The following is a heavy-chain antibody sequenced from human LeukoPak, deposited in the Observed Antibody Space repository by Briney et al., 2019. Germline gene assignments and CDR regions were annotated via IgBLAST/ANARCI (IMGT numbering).Heavy chain of an antibody. Sequence: GGSLRLSCAASGFTFDDYAMHWVRQAPGKGVEWVSGISWNSGSIGYADSVKGRFTISRDNAKNSLYLQMNSLRAEDTALYYCAKEVIVGATGGDAFDIWGQGTMVTVSS. V-gene: IGHV3-9*01. CDR2: ISWNSGSI. J-gene: IGHJ3*02. CDR1: GFTFDDYA. D-gene: IGHD1-26*01. CDR3: AKEVIVGATGGDAFDI.